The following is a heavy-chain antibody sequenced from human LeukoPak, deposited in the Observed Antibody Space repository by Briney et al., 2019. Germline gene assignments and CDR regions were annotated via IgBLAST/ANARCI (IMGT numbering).Heavy chain of an antibody. CDR2: ISGSGGST. CDR3: AKDWYGDYAGPFDP. D-gene: IGHD4-17*01. Sequence: GGSLRLSCAASGFTFSSYAMSWVRQAPGKGLEWVSAISGSGGSTYYADSVKGRFTISRDNSKNTLYLQMNSLRAEDTPVYYCAKDWYGDYAGPFDPWGQGTLVTVSS. CDR1: GFTFSSYA. J-gene: IGHJ5*02. V-gene: IGHV3-23*01.